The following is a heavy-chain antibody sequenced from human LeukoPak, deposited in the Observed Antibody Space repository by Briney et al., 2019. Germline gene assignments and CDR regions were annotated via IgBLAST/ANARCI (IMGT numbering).Heavy chain of an antibody. J-gene: IGHJ4*02. CDR3: ARSGRFGELLQCFDY. CDR1: GFSFTRYA. Sequence: PGGSLRLSCVASGFSFTRYAMSWVRQAPGKGLEWVSAISGSGGSTYYADSVKARFTISRENSKNTLYLQMNSLRAEDTAVYYCARSGRFGELLQCFDYWGQGTLVTVSS. D-gene: IGHD3-10*01. CDR2: ISGSGGST. V-gene: IGHV3-23*01.